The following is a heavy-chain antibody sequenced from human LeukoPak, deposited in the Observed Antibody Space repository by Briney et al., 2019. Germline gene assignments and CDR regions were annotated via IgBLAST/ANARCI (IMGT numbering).Heavy chain of an antibody. Sequence: SETLSLTCTVSGGSISSYYWSWIRQPPGKGLEWIGYIYYSGSTNYNPSLKSRVTISVDTSKNQFSLKLSSVTAADTAVYYCARSAAYGDYVWGQGTLVTVSS. V-gene: IGHV4-59*01. D-gene: IGHD4-17*01. CDR1: GGSISSYY. J-gene: IGHJ4*02. CDR2: IYYSGST. CDR3: ARSAAYGDYV.